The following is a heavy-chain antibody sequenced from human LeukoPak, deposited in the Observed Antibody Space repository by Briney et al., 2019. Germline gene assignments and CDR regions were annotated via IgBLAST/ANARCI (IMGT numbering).Heavy chain of an antibody. D-gene: IGHD3-3*01. CDR2: ISGSGGST. CDR3: AKRYDFWSGYIDY. J-gene: IGHJ4*02. Sequence: GGSLRLSCAASGFTFSSYAMSWVRQAPGKGLEWVSAISGSGGSTYYADSVKGRFTVSRDNSKNTLYLQMNSLRAEDTAVYYCAKRYDFWSGYIDYWGQGTLVTVSS. V-gene: IGHV3-23*01. CDR1: GFTFSSYA.